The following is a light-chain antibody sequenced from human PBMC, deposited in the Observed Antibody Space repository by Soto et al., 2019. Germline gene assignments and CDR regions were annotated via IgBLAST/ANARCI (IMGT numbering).Light chain of an antibody. V-gene: IGKV3-20*01. CDR1: QRVNSSY. Sequence: EIVVTQSPDTLYLSPGEGATLSCRASQRVNSSYLAWYQQKPGQAPKLLISGASDRATGVPARVSGSGSGTDFTLTISRLEPEDFAVYYCQQYVNSPVTFGQGTKLEIK. CDR2: GAS. CDR3: QQYVNSPVT. J-gene: IGKJ2*01.